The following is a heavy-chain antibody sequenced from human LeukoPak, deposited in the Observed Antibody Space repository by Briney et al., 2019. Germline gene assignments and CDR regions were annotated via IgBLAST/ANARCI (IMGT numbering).Heavy chain of an antibody. D-gene: IGHD3-10*01. CDR1: GFTFSSYW. J-gene: IGHJ6*03. CDR3: ARDGYYGSGRGYYYYMDV. CDR2: ISSSSSYI. V-gene: IGHV3-21*01. Sequence: GGSLRLSCAASGFTFSSYWMSWVRQAPGKGLEWVSSISSSSSYIYYADSVKGRFTISRDNAKNSLYLQMNSLRAEDTAVYYCARDGYYGSGRGYYYYMDVWGKGTTVTVSS.